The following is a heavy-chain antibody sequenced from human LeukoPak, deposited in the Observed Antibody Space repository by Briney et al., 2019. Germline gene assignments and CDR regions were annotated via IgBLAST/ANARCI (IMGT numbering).Heavy chain of an antibody. V-gene: IGHV3-33*01. J-gene: IGHJ4*02. CDR1: GFTFSSYG. CDR3: AREDKGIAALDY. CDR2: IWYDGSNK. Sequence: QPGGSLRLSCAASGFTFSSYGMHWVRQAPGKGLEWVAVIWYDGSNKYYADSVKGRSTISRDNSKNTLYLQMNSLRAEDTAVYYCAREDKGIAALDYWGQGTLVTVSS. D-gene: IGHD6-13*01.